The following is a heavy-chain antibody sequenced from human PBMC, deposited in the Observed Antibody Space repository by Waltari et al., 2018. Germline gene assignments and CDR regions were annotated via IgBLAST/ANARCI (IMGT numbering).Heavy chain of an antibody. CDR1: GGTLKNYA. CDR3: ATLNSADRDY. V-gene: IGHV1-69*13. J-gene: IGHJ4*02. CDR2: IIPIYGQS. Sequence: QVHLVQPGPELKKPGSSVRVSCRDSGGTLKNYAVTWVRQPLGQGLEWMGSIIPIYGQSNYAQNFQGRLTIAADDSTDTVYMDLSGLRSEDTATYYCATLNSADRDYWGQGTLVTVSP.